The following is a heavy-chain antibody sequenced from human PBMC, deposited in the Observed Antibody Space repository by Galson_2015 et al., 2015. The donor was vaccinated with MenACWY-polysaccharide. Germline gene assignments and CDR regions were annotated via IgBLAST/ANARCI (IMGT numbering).Heavy chain of an antibody. CDR1: GFTFSSYG. D-gene: IGHD6-13*01. V-gene: IGHV3-33*01. CDR2: IWYDGSNK. J-gene: IGHJ2*01. CDR3: ARGRIAAAGTRNRALWYFDL. Sequence: SLRLSCAASGFTFSSYGMHWVRQAPGKGLEWVAVIWYDGSNKYYADSVKGRFTISRDNSKNTLYLQMNSLRAEDTAVYYCARGRIAAAGTRNRALWYFDLWGRGTLVTVSS.